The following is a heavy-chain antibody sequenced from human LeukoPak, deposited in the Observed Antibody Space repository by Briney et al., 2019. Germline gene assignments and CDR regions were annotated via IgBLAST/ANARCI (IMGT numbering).Heavy chain of an antibody. Sequence: PGGSLRLSCAVSGFTFSSYSMNWVRQAPGKGVEWVSAISGNSFWIYYADSVKGRFTISRDNAKNSLYLQMDSLRADDTAVYYCARKVPSAQSDFWGQGTLITVSS. J-gene: IGHJ4*02. CDR1: GFTFSSYS. CDR3: ARKVPSAQSDF. CDR2: ISGNSFWI. V-gene: IGHV3-21*01.